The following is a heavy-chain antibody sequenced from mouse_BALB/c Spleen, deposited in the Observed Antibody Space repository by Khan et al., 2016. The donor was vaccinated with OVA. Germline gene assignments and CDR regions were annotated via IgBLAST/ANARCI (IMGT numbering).Heavy chain of an antibody. J-gene: IGHJ2*01. CDR3: ARRMITTGFDY. CDR1: GFNIKDTY. D-gene: IGHD2-4*01. CDR2: IDPANGNT. Sequence: VQLQQSGAELVKPGASVKLSCTASGFNIKDTYMHWVKQRPEQGLEWIGRIDPANGNTKYDPKFQGKATITADTSSNTAYLQLSSLKSEDTAVYYCARRMITTGFDYWGQGTTLTVSS. V-gene: IGHV14-3*02.